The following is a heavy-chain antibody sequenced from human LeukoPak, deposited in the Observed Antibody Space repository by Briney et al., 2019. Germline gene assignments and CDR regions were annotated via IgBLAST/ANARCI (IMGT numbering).Heavy chain of an antibody. D-gene: IGHD3-3*02. V-gene: IGHV4-34*01. Sequence: GSLRLSCAASGFTFSSYWMSWVRQPPGKGLEWIGEIHYSGATSYKPSLRSRATISGDTSVNRFSLRLTSVTAADSALYFCARGILGYYYFDLWGRGTLVTVSS. CDR2: IHYSGAT. CDR1: GFTFSSYW. CDR3: ARGILGYYYFDL. J-gene: IGHJ2*01.